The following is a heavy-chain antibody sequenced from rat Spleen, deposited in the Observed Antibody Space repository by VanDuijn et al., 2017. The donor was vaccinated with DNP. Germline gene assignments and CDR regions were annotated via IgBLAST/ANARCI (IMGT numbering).Heavy chain of an antibody. J-gene: IGHJ1*01. D-gene: IGHD4-4*01. CDR2: ITSSGGST. CDR1: GFTFSDYW. CDR3: ARGSGTYYWYFDF. Sequence: EVQLVETGGGLVQPGRSLQLSCVASGFTFSDYWMYWIRQAPGKGLEWVAAITSSGGSTYYPDSVKGRFTIPRDNAKNTLYLQMNSLRSEDTATYYCARGSGTYYWYFDFWGPGTMVTVSS. V-gene: IGHV5-58*01.